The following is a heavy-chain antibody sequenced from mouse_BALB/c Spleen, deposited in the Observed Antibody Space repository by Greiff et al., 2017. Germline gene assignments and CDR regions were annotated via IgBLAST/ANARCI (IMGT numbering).Heavy chain of an antibody. V-gene: IGHV5-9-4*01. J-gene: IGHJ1*01. CDR1: GFTFSSYA. D-gene: IGHD2-14*01. CDR2: ISSGGSYT. CDR3: ARVYYRYGYFDV. Sequence: DVKLVESGGGLVKPGGSLKLSCAASGFTFSSYAMSWVRQSPEKRLEWVAEISSGGSYTYYPDTVTGRFTISRDNAKNTLYLEMSSLRSEDTAMYYCARVYYRYGYFDVWGAGTTVTVSS.